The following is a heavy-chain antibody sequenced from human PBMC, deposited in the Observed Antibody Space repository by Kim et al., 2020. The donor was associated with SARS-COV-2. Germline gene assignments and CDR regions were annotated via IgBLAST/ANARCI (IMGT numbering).Heavy chain of an antibody. CDR2: INHSGST. V-gene: IGHV4-34*01. J-gene: IGHJ5*02. D-gene: IGHD3-22*01. Sequence: SETLSLTCAVYGGSFSGYYWSWIRQPPGKGLEWIGEINHSGSTNYNPSLKSRVTISVDTSKNQFSLKLSSVTAADTAVYYCARGFRGTMIVVVIRFRQNWFDPGGEGTLVIVSA. CDR3: ARGFRGTMIVVVIRFRQNWFDP. CDR1: GGSFSGYY.